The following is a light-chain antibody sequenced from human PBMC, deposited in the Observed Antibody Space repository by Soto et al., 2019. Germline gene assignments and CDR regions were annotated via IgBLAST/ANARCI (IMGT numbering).Light chain of an antibody. Sequence: DIVMTQSPATLSVSPGDRATLSCRASQSVSSNLAWYQQKPGQAPRLLIYGASTRATGIPARFSGSGSGTEFTLTISSLQSEDFAVYYCQQYNNWPGTFGGGTKVEIK. CDR3: QQYNNWPGT. CDR1: QSVSSN. J-gene: IGKJ4*01. V-gene: IGKV3-15*01. CDR2: GAS.